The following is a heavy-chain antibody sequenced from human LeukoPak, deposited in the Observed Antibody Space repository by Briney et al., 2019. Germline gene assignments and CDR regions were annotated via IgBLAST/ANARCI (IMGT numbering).Heavy chain of an antibody. CDR1: GYTFTSYG. Sequence: ASVKVSCKGSGYTFTSYGISWVRQAPGQGLEWMGWISAYNGNTNYAQKLQGRVTMTTDTSTSTAYMELRSLRSDDTAVYYCASGPLKNLEWSPVDYWGQGTLVTVSS. CDR3: ASGPLKNLEWSPVDY. CDR2: ISAYNGNT. D-gene: IGHD3-3*01. J-gene: IGHJ4*02. V-gene: IGHV1-18*01.